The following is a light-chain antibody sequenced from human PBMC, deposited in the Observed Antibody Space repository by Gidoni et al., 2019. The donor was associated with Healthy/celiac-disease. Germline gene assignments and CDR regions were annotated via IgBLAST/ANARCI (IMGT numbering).Light chain of an antibody. J-gene: IGKJ3*01. CDR1: QSVSSN. CDR3: QQYNNWPPIT. V-gene: IGKV3-15*01. Sequence: EIVMTQSPATLSVSPGERATLSCRASQSVSSNLAWYQQKPGQAPRLLTYGASTRATGIQARFSGSGSGTEFTLTISSLQSEDFAVYYCQQYNNWPPITFGPGTKVDIK. CDR2: GAS.